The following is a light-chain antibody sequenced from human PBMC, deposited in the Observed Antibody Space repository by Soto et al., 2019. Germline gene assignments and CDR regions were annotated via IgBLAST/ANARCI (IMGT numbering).Light chain of an antibody. CDR1: QRVSSSY. J-gene: IGKJ2*01. Sequence: EIVLTQSPGNLSLSPGERATLSCRASQRVSSSYLAWYQQKPGQAPRLLIFGASSRATGIPDRFSGSGSGTDFTLTISRLEPEDFAVYYCHQYGSSPSTFGQGTKLEIK. V-gene: IGKV3-20*01. CDR3: HQYGSSPST. CDR2: GAS.